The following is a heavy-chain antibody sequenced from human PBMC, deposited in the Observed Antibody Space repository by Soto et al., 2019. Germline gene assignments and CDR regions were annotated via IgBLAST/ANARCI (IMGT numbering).Heavy chain of an antibody. CDR3: ARGGSSWSGYYTTWFDP. J-gene: IGHJ5*02. V-gene: IGHV1-2*02. Sequence: PSVKVSCKASGYTFTGYYMHWVRQAPGQGLEWMGWINPNSGGTNYAQKFQGRVTMTRDTSISTAYMELSRLRSDDTAVYYCARGGSSWSGYYTTWFDPWGQGTLVTVSS. CDR1: GYTFTGYY. D-gene: IGHD3-3*01. CDR2: INPNSGGT.